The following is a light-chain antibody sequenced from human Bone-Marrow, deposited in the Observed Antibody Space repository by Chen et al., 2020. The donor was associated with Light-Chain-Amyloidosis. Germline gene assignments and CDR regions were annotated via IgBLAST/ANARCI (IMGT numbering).Light chain of an antibody. Sequence: SYELTQPPSVSVSPAQTARFTCSGDDLPTKYAYWYQQKPGQAPVLVIHRDTERPSGISERFTVSSSGTTATLTISGVQADDEADYHWQSADSSGTYEVIFGGGTKLTVL. CDR2: RDT. CDR1: DLPTKY. J-gene: IGLJ2*01. CDR3: QSADSSGTYEVI. V-gene: IGLV3-25*03.